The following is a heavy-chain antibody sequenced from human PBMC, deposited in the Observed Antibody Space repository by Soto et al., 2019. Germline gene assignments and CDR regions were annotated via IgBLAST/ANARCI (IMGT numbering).Heavy chain of an antibody. CDR2: IYNSGDT. D-gene: IGHD1-1*01. CDR1: GGSISRGITDY. V-gene: IGHV4-39*01. Sequence: AKTLSLTFTGSGGSISRGITDYWGGIRRPPGKGLEWVGSIYNSGDTFCNPSLKTRVTMSVDTSKNQLSLMLSSVTAPDSAVYYCARHGRNPPIAQLRHYAMDAWGQGTTVT. J-gene: IGHJ6*02. CDR3: ARHGRNPPIAQLRHYAMDA.